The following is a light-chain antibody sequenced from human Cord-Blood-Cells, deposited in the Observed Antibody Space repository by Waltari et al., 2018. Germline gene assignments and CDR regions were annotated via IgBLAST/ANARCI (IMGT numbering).Light chain of an antibody. CDR3: SSYAGSWV. CDR2: EDS. Sequence: QPALTQPPSASGSPGQSVTISCSGTSSDAGGYNYVSWYQQHPGKAPKLMIYEDSKRPAGVPDRFSGSKSGNTASLTVSGLQAEDGADYYCSSYAGSWVFGVGTKLTVL. J-gene: IGLJ3*02. V-gene: IGLV2-8*01. CDR1: SSDAGGYNY.